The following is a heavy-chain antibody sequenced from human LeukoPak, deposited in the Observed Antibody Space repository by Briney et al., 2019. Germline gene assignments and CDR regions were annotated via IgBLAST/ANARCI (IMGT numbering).Heavy chain of an antibody. Sequence: GGSLRLSCAASGFTFSSYAMHWVRQDPGKGLGWVAVISYDGSNKYYADSVKGRFTTSRDNSKNTLYLQMNSLRAEDTAVYYCARGAGYSYGADYWGQGTLVTVSS. D-gene: IGHD5-18*01. J-gene: IGHJ4*02. CDR2: ISYDGSNK. V-gene: IGHV3-30*04. CDR3: ARGAGYSYGADY. CDR1: GFTFSSYA.